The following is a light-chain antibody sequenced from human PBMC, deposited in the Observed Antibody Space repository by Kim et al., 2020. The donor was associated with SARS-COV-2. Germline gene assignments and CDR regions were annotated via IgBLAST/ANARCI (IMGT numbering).Light chain of an antibody. Sequence: VSPVERAPRSCRASQSVSSNLAWYNQKTGQPPRLLIYGASTGATGIPARFSGSGSGTEFTLTISSLQSEDLALYYCQQYNNWPLTFGGGTKVDIK. CDR3: QQYNNWPLT. CDR1: QSVSSN. J-gene: IGKJ4*01. V-gene: IGKV3-15*01. CDR2: GAS.